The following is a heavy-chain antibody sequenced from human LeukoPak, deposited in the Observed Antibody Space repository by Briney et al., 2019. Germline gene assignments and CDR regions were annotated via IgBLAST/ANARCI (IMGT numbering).Heavy chain of an antibody. D-gene: IGHD3-22*01. CDR1: GFPFTNYA. Sequence: GALSLSCAASGFPFTNYAMSWVRQAPGKGLEWVSGIRGGSSSTFYADSVKGRFTISRDNAKNTLYLQMNSLRAEDTAVYFCARPYYYDSRGSNFDAFDIWGQGTMVTVSS. CDR2: IRGGSSST. J-gene: IGHJ3*02. CDR3: ARPYYYDSRGSNFDAFDI. V-gene: IGHV3-23*01.